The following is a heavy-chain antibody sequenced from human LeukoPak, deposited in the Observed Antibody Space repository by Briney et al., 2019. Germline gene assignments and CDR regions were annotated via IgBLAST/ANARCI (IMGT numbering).Heavy chain of an antibody. CDR1: GFTFDDYA. CDR2: ISWNSGSI. V-gene: IGHV3-9*01. CDR3: AKGFHYGPSATLDY. D-gene: IGHD4-17*01. J-gene: IGHJ4*02. Sequence: GGSLRLSCAASGFTFDDYAMHWVRQAPGKGLEWVSGISWNSGSIGYADSVEGRFTISRDNAKNSLYLQMNSLRAEDTALYYCAKGFHYGPSATLDYWGQGTLVTVSS.